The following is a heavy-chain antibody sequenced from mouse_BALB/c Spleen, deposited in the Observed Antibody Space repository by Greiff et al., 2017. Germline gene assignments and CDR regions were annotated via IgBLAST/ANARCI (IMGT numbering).Heavy chain of an antibody. CDR3: ARDAVHYYGLGYYAMDY. Sequence: EVKVVESGGGLVQPGGSLRLSCATSGFTFSDFYMEWVRQPPGKRLEWIAASRNKANDYTTEFSASVKGRFIVSRDTSQSILYLQMNALRAEDTAMYYCARDAVHYYGLGYYAMDYWGQGTSVTVSS. CDR2: SRNKANDYTT. V-gene: IGHV7-1*02. D-gene: IGHD1-2*01. CDR1: GFTFSDFY. J-gene: IGHJ4*01.